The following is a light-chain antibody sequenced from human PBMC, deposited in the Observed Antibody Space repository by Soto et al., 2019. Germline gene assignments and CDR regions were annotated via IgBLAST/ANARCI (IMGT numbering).Light chain of an antibody. CDR1: QSVFSSL. V-gene: IGKV3-20*01. J-gene: IGKJ5*01. CDR2: DAS. Sequence: EIVMTQSPATLSVSPGERATLSCRASQSVFSSLAWYQQKPGQAPRLLIHDASRRATGIPDRFSGSGSGRDFTLTISRLEPEDFAVYYCQQYGSSPITFGQGTRLEIK. CDR3: QQYGSSPIT.